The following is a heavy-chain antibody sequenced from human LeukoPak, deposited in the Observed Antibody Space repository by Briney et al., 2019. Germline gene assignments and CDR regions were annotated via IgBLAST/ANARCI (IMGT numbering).Heavy chain of an antibody. D-gene: IGHD6-6*01. V-gene: IGHV1-69*13. CDR3: ARDSYYSSSSYHGMDV. CDR2: IIPIFGTA. J-gene: IGHJ6*02. Sequence: SVQVSCQASGGTFSSYAISWVRQAPGQGLEWMGGIIPIFGTANYAQKFQGRVTITADESTSTAYMELSSLRSEDTAVYYCARDSYYSSSSYHGMDVWGQGTTVTVSS. CDR1: GGTFSSYA.